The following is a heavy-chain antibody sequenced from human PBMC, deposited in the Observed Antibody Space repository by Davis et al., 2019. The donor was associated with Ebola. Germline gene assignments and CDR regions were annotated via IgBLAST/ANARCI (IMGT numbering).Heavy chain of an antibody. Sequence: PGGSLRLSCAASGFTFSSYEMNWVRQAPGKGLEWVSYISSSGSTIYYADSVKGRFTISRDNSKNTLYLQMNSLRAEDTAVYYCANLDYGDNSGFVYWGQGTLVTVSS. V-gene: IGHV3-48*03. CDR3: ANLDYGDNSGFVY. J-gene: IGHJ4*02. CDR1: GFTFSSYE. CDR2: ISSSGSTI. D-gene: IGHD4-23*01.